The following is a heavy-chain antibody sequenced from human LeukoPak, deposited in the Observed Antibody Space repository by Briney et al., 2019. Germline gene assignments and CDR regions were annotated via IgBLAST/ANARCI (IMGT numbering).Heavy chain of an antibody. CDR3: ASTPGPTVPFDY. V-gene: IGHV3-21*01. CDR2: ISSSSSYI. D-gene: IGHD4-11*01. Sequence: GGSLRLSCAASGFTFSSYSMNWVRQAPGKGLEWVSSISSSSSYIYYADSVKGRFTISRDNAKNSLCLQMNSLRAEDTAVYYCASTPGPTVPFDYWGQGTLVTVSS. J-gene: IGHJ4*02. CDR1: GFTFSSYS.